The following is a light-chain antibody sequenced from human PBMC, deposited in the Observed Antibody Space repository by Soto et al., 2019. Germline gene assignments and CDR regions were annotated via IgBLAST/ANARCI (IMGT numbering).Light chain of an antibody. CDR3: CSYAGIGVDYYV. J-gene: IGLJ1*01. CDR1: NSDIGTYNF. Sequence: QSALTQPASVSGSPGQSITISCTGTNSDIGTYNFVSWYQQHPGKAPKFIIYDDVRRPSGVSNRFSGSKSGNTASLTISGLQAEDEADYYCCSYAGIGVDYYVFGSGTKLTVL. V-gene: IGLV2-23*01. CDR2: DDV.